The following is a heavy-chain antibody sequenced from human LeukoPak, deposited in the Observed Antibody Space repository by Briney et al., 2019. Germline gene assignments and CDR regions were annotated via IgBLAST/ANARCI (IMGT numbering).Heavy chain of an antibody. CDR2: IYHSGST. CDR1: GYSLSSGYY. V-gene: IGHV4-38-2*02. CDR3: ARDWAGSGSFPL. D-gene: IGHD3-10*01. J-gene: IGHJ4*02. Sequence: PSETLSLTCAVSGYSLSSGYYWGWIRQPPGKGLEWIGSIYHSGSTYYNLSLKSRVTMSVDTSKNQFSLKLSSVTAADTAVYYCARDWAGSGSFPLWGQGTLVTVSS.